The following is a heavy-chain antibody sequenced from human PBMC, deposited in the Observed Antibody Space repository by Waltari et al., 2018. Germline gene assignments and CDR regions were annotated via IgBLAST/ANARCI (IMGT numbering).Heavy chain of an antibody. CDR2: LNRTLGNT. CDR1: GYTFNSYD. J-gene: IGHJ5*02. D-gene: IGHD3-3*01. CDR3: AIFTEWGWRNWFDP. V-gene: IGHV1-8*01. Sequence: QVQLVQSGAEVKKPGASVKVSCKASGYTFNSYDINWVRQATGQGLEWFGWLNRTLGNTGYAQKCKGRVTIPRNTSISTAYIELSSLRSEDTAVYYCAIFTEWGWRNWFDPWGQGTLVTVSS.